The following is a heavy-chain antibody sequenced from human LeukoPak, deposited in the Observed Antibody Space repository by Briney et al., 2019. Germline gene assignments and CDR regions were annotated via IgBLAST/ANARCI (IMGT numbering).Heavy chain of an antibody. CDR1: GFTFSSYS. CDR2: ISSSSSTI. CDR3: ARDAPLTY. V-gene: IGHV3-48*04. Sequence: GGSLRLSCAASGFTFSSYSMNWVRQAPGKGLEWVSYISSSSSTIYYADSVKGRSTISRDNAKNSLYLQMNSLRAEDTAVYYCARDAPLTYWGQGTLVTVSS. J-gene: IGHJ4*02.